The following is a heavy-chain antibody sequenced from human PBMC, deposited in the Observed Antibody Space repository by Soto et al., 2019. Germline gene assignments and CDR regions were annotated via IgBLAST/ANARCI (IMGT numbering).Heavy chain of an antibody. D-gene: IGHD6-19*01. J-gene: IGHJ6*03. V-gene: IGHV3-48*01. CDR3: ARAGIAVDYYYYYMDV. Sequence: PGGSLRLSCAASGFTFSSYSMNWVRQAPGKGLEWVSYISSSSSTIYYADSVKGRFTISRDNAKNSLYLQMNSLRAEDTAVYYCARAGIAVDYYYYYMDVWGKGTTVTVSS. CDR1: GFTFSSYS. CDR2: ISSSSSTI.